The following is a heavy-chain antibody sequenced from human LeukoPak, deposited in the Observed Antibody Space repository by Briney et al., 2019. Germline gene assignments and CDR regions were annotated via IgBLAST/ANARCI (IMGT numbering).Heavy chain of an antibody. CDR2: ISAGGGST. J-gene: IGHJ4*02. CDR3: ATGRSGWYDYFDY. CDR1: GFAFSKYA. Sequence: GGSLRLSCAASGFAFSKYAMSWVRQAPGKGLEWLSAISAGGGSTYYADSVKGQFTISRDNPKNTVFLQMNFLGAEDTAVYYCATGRSGWYDYFDYWGQGTLVTVSS. V-gene: IGHV3-23*01. D-gene: IGHD6-19*01.